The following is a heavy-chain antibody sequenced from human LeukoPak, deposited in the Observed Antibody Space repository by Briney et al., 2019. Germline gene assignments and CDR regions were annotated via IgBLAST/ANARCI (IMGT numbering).Heavy chain of an antibody. CDR1: GGSISSYY. CDR3: ARGHHPNCSSTSCYNRWFDP. CDR2: IYYSGST. Sequence: SETLSLTCTVSGGSISSYYWSWIRQPPGKGLEWIGYIYYSGSTNYNPSLKSRVTISVDTSKNQFSLKLSSVTAADTAVYYCARGHHPNCSSTSCYNRWFDPWGQGTLVTVSS. J-gene: IGHJ5*02. D-gene: IGHD2-2*02. V-gene: IGHV4-59*12.